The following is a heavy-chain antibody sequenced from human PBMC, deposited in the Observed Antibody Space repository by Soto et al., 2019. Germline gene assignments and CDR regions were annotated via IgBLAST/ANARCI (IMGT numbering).Heavy chain of an antibody. V-gene: IGHV3-9*01. CDR3: AKEGAGFDWLSGSFDY. J-gene: IGHJ4*02. CDR2: ISWNSGSI. CDR1: GFTFDDYA. D-gene: IGHD3-9*01. Sequence: PGGSLRLSCAASGFTFDDYAMHWVRQAPGKGLEWVSGISWNSGSIGYADSVKGRFTISRDNAKNSLYLQMNSLRAEDTALYYCAKEGAGFDWLSGSFDYWGQGTLVTVSS.